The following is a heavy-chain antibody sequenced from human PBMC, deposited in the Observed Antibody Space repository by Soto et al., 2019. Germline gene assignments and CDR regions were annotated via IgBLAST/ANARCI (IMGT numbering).Heavy chain of an antibody. CDR1: GFTFSNYA. J-gene: IGHJ5*02. Sequence: EVQLLECGGGFVQPGGSLRLSCAASGFTFSNYAMSWVRQAPGKGLEWVSAITAYGDSTHYADSVKGRFTISRDSPKNTLYRQTDSLRAEDTAVFYCAKDPLWYDSDWYPPPALDPWGQGTRVTVSS. D-gene: IGHD6-19*01. V-gene: IGHV3-23*01. CDR3: AKDPLWYDSDWYPPPALDP. CDR2: ITAYGDST.